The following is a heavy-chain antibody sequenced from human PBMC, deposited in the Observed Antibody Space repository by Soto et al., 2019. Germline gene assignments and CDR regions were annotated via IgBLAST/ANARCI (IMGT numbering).Heavy chain of an antibody. CDR2: ISGSGTT. Sequence: GGSLRLSCVASGYTFNSHEMNWVRQAPGKGLEWISTISGSGTTNYAESVKGRFTISRDNAHKSLFLEMKDLRVEDTAVYYCARGGIHWGQGPLVTVSS. CDR1: GYTFNSHE. J-gene: IGHJ4*02. V-gene: IGHV3-48*03. D-gene: IGHD3-16*01. CDR3: ARGGIH.